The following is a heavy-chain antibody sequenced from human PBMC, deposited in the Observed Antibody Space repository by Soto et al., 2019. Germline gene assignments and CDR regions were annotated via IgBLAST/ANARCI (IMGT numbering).Heavy chain of an antibody. V-gene: IGHV1-69*08. CDR2: IIPILGIA. Sequence: QVQLVQSGAEVKKPGSSVKVSCKASGGTFSSYTISWVRQAPGQGLEWMGRIIPILGIANYAQKFQGRVTITADKSTSTAYMELSSLRSEDTAVYYCARDGPPEKYYYDSSGYYYFDYWGQGTLVTVSS. CDR3: ARDGPPEKYYYDSSGYYYFDY. J-gene: IGHJ4*02. D-gene: IGHD3-22*01. CDR1: GGTFSSYT.